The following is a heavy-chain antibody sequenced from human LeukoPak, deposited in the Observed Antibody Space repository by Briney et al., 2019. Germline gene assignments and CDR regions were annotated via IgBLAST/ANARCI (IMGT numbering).Heavy chain of an antibody. J-gene: IGHJ4*02. D-gene: IGHD2-15*01. V-gene: IGHV3-7*03. CDR3: ARDNGWSADF. CDR2: IKQDGSAK. Sequence: GGSLRLSCVASGFPFSSYWMTWVRQAPGKGLEWVANIKQDGSAKPYVDSVKGRFTISRDNAKNSPFLQMNSLRAEDTAVYYCARDNGWSADFWGQGTLVTVSS. CDR1: GFPFSSYW.